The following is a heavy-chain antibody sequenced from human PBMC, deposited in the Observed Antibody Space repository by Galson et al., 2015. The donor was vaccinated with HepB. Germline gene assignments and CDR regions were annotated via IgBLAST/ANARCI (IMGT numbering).Heavy chain of an antibody. CDR1: GFTFEDYA. V-gene: IGHV3-9*01. J-gene: IGHJ2*01. CDR3: AKDIQGGDSFWYFDV. D-gene: IGHD2-21*02. Sequence: FLRLSCAASGFTFEDYAMHWVRQAPGKGLEWVSGISWSSGTIGYADSVKGRFTISRDNAKNSLYLQMSGLRAADTALYFCAKDIQGGDSFWYFDVWGLGTLVTVYS. CDR2: ISWSSGTI.